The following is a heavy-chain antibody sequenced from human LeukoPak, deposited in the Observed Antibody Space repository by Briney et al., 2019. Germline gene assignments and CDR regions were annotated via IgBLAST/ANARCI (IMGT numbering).Heavy chain of an antibody. CDR3: AKDVLSSGWYGDAFDI. CDR1: GFTFSSDA. V-gene: IGHV3-23*01. J-gene: IGHJ3*02. D-gene: IGHD6-19*01. CDR2: ISGSGGST. Sequence: GGSLRLSCAASGFTFSSDAMSWVRQAPGKGLEWVSAISGSGGSTYYADSVKGRFTISRDNSKNTLYLQMNSLRAEDTAVYYCAKDVLSSGWYGDAFDIWGQGTMVTVSS.